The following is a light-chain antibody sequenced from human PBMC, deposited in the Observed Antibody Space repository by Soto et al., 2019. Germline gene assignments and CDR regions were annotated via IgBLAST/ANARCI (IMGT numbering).Light chain of an antibody. J-gene: IGKJ4*01. V-gene: IGKV1-33*01. CDR3: QHYQTLPRT. Sequence: DIQMTQSPSSLSASVGDRVTITCQASQDIANSLNWYQQKPGKAPNLLIYDASNLETGVPSRFNGSGAGTDFTFTISSLQPEDIATYFCQHYQTLPRTFGGGTKLKIK. CDR2: DAS. CDR1: QDIANS.